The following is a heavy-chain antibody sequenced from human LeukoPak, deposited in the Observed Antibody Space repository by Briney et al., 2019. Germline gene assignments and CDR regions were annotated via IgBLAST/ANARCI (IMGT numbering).Heavy chain of an antibody. CDR3: ARGRVDYGSGSYYNIFDY. V-gene: IGHV1-8*01. D-gene: IGHD3-10*01. J-gene: IGHJ4*02. CDR1: GYTFTSYD. Sequence: GASVKVSCKASGYTFTSYDINWVRQATGQGLEWMGWMNPNSGNTGYAQKFQGRVTMTRNTSISTAYMELSSLRSEDTAVYYCARGRVDYGSGSYYNIFDYWGQGTLVTVSS. CDR2: MNPNSGNT.